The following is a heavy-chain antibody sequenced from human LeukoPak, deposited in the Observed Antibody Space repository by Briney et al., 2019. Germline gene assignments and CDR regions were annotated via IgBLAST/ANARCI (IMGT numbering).Heavy chain of an antibody. J-gene: IGHJ4*02. Sequence: GGSLRLSCAASGFTFSSYWMSWVRQAPGKGLEWVANIKQDGSEKYFVDSVKGRFTISRDNAKNSLYLQMNSLRAEDTAVYYCAREREGLRYFDWFPQNFDYWGQGTLVTVSS. CDR3: AREREGLRYFDWFPQNFDY. V-gene: IGHV3-7*01. CDR2: IKQDGSEK. D-gene: IGHD3-9*01. CDR1: GFTFSSYW.